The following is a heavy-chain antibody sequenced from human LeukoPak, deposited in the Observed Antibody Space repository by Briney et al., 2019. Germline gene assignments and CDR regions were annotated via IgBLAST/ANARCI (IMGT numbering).Heavy chain of an antibody. CDR3: ARVGIRWNYVDY. Sequence: SWVRQAPGKGLEWIGYIYYSGSTYYNPSLKSRVTISVDTSKNQFSLKLSSVTAADTAVYYCARVGIRWNYVDYWGQGTLVTVSS. J-gene: IGHJ4*02. CDR2: IYYSGST. V-gene: IGHV4-31*02. D-gene: IGHD3-10*01.